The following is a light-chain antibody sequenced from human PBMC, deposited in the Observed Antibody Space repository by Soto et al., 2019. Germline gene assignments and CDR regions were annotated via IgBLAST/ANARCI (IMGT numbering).Light chain of an antibody. V-gene: IGLV2-14*01. CDR2: DVS. CDR3: SSDTSSSLYV. J-gene: IGLJ1*01. Sequence: QSVLTQPASVSGSPGQSIAISCTGTSSDVGYSNYVSWYQQLPGKAPKLMIYDVSDRPSGVSHRFSGSKSGSTASLTISGLQAEDEDDYYCSSDTSSSLYVFGTGTKLTVL. CDR1: SSDVGYSNY.